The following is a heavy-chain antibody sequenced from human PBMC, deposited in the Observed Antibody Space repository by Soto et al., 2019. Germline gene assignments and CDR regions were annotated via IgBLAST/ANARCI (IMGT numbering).Heavy chain of an antibody. D-gene: IGHD3-16*02. CDR1: GFTFSSYS. V-gene: IGHV3-21*01. CDR3: ARDRGLYYDYIWGSYREENREYYFDY. Sequence: PGGSLRLSCAASGFTFSSYSMNWVRQAPGKGLEWVSSISNSSSYIYYADSVKGRFTISRDNAKNSLYLQMNSLRAEDTAVYYCARDRGLYYDYIWGSYREENREYYFDYWGQGTLVTVSS. J-gene: IGHJ4*02. CDR2: ISNSSSYI.